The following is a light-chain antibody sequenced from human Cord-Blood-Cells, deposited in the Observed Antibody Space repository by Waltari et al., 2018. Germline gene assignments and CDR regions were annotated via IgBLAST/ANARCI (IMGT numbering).Light chain of an antibody. CDR1: QSVSSN. CDR2: GAS. Sequence: IVMTQSPATLSVSPGGRATLSCRASQSVSSNVAWYQQKPGQAPRLLIYGASTRATGIPARFSGSGSGTEFTLTISSLQSEDFAVYYCQQYNNWPPWTFGQGTKVEIK. J-gene: IGKJ1*01. V-gene: IGKV3-15*01. CDR3: QQYNNWPPWT.